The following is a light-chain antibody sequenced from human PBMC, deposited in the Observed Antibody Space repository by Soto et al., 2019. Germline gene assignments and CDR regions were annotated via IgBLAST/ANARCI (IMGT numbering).Light chain of an antibody. CDR2: GAS. CDR3: QQYGSSPRT. V-gene: IGKV3-20*01. Sequence: EIVLTQSPATLSLSPGESATLSCRASRSVSSYLAWYQQKPGQAPRLLIYGASTRATGIPATFSGSGSGTDFTLTISRLEAEDFAVYDCQQYGSSPRTFGQGTRLEIK. CDR1: RSVSSY. J-gene: IGKJ5*01.